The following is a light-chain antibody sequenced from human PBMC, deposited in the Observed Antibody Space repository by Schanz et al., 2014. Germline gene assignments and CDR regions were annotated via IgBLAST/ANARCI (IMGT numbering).Light chain of an antibody. Sequence: QSVLTQPPSVSGAPGQRVTISCTGSISNIGAGYDVHWYQQLPGTAPKLLIHGNSNRPSGVPDRFSGSKSGTSASLAITGLQAEDEADYYCATWDDIMSAWVFGGGTKLTVL. CDR3: ATWDDIMSAWV. CDR1: ISNIGAGYD. V-gene: IGLV1-40*01. J-gene: IGLJ3*02. CDR2: GNS.